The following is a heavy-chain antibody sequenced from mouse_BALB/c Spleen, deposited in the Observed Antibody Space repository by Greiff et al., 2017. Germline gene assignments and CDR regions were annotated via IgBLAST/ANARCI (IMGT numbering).Heavy chain of an antibody. CDR1: GYTFTSYW. D-gene: IGHD3-3*01. CDR3: ARSGDVYWFAY. V-gene: IGHV1-87*01. J-gene: IGHJ3*01. CDR2: IYPGDGDT. Sequence: VQLQQSGAELARPGASVKLSCKASGYTFTSYWMQWVKQRPGQGLEWIGAIYPGDGDTRYTQKFKGKATLTADKSSSTAYMQLSSLASEDSAVYYCARSGDVYWFAYWGQGTLVTVSA.